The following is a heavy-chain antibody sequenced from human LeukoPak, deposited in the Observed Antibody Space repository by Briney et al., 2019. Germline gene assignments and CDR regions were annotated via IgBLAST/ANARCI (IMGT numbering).Heavy chain of an antibody. D-gene: IGHD6-19*01. CDR3: ATRSGWSNFDY. Sequence: SETLSLTCTVSGGSISSYYWSWIRQPPGKGLEWIGYIYYSGSTNYNPSLKSRVTISVDTSKNQFSLKLSSVTAADTAVYYCATRSGWSNFDYWGQGTLVTVSS. CDR2: IYYSGST. V-gene: IGHV4-59*08. J-gene: IGHJ4*02. CDR1: GGSISSYY.